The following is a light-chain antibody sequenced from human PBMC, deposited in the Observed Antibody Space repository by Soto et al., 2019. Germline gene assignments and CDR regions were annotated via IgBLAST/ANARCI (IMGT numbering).Light chain of an antibody. V-gene: IGKV3-20*01. J-gene: IGKJ1*01. CDR3: QHYGDSSWT. CDR1: QFLSSY. Sequence: EVVLTQSPVTLSLSPGERASLSCRASQFLSSYLAWYQQKPGQAPRLLIYGASNRATGIPDRFSGSGSRTDFTLTISRLEPDDFAVYYCQHYGDSSWTFGQGTKVDTK. CDR2: GAS.